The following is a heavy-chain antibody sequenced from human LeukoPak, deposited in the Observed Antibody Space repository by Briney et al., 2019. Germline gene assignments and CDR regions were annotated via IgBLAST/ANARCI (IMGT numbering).Heavy chain of an antibody. CDR3: VRIRDGSGYSYPAFDY. V-gene: IGHV4-4*02. J-gene: IGHJ4*02. CDR1: GGSISSSNW. D-gene: IGHD3-22*01. Sequence: SETLSLTCAVSGGSISSSNWWSWVRQPPGKGLEWIGEIYHSGSTNYNPPLKSRVTISIDTSKNHFSLRLSSVTAADTAVYYCVRIRDGSGYSYPAFDYWGQGTLVTVSS. CDR2: IYHSGST.